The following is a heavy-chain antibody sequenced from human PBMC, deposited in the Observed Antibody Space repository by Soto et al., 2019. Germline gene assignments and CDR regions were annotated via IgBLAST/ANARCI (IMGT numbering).Heavy chain of an antibody. J-gene: IGHJ4*02. CDR1: GGSISSYY. V-gene: IGHV4-59*12. CDR2: IYYSGST. CDR3: ARACSSTSCYDVFDY. Sequence: SETLSLTCTVSGGSISSYYWSWIRQPPGKGLEWIGYIYYSGSTNYNPSLKSRVTMSVDTSKNQFSLKLRSVTAADTAVYYCARACSSTSCYDVFDYWGQGTLVTVSS. D-gene: IGHD2-2*01.